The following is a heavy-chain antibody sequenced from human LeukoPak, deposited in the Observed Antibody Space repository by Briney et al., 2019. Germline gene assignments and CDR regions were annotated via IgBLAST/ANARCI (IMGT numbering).Heavy chain of an antibody. V-gene: IGHV4-39*01. CDR1: GXSIRSSSYY. J-gene: IGHJ4*02. D-gene: IGHD6-19*01. Sequence: KTSETLSLTCTVSGXSIRSSSYYWGWIRQPPGKGLEWIGSIYYSGSTYYNASLKSRGTISVDTSKNQFSLKLNSVTAADTAVYFCARQVVAVAGTGYFDYWGQGTLVTVSS. CDR3: ARQVVAVAGTGYFDY. CDR2: IYYSGST.